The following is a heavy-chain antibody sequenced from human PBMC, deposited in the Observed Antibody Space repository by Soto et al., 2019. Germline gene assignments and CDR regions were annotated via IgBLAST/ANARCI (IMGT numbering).Heavy chain of an antibody. CDR3: ATGLQGL. D-gene: IGHD4-4*01. J-gene: IGHJ2*01. Sequence: EVQLVESGGGLVKPGGSLRLSCAASGFTFNYAWMRWVRQAPGQGLECVGRIKSKTDGGTTDYAAPVKGRFTISRDDSKNTLYLQMNSLKTEDTAVYYWATGLQGLWGRGTLVTGAS. CDR2: IKSKTDGGTT. CDR1: GFTFNYAW. V-gene: IGHV3-15*01.